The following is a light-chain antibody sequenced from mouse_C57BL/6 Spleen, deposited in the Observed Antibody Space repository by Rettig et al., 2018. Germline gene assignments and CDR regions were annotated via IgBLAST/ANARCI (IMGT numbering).Light chain of an antibody. CDR3: QQYSTYPLFT. V-gene: IGKV4-57-1*01. CDR1: SSVSSSY. CDR2: STS. Sequence: ENVFTQSPAIMSASPGEKVTVTCRARSSVSSSYLHWYQQKSGASPKLWIYSTSNLASAVPARFSGSGSGTSYSLTISSVEAEDAATYYCQQYSTYPLFTFGSGTKLEIK. J-gene: IGKJ4*01.